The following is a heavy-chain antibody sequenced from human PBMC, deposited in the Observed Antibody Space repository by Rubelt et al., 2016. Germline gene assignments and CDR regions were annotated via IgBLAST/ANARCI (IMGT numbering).Heavy chain of an antibody. CDR1: GGTFSSYA. V-gene: IGHV1-18*01. CDR3: AGHYGDYLAFDI. Sequence: QVQLVQSGAEVKKPGSSVKVSCKASGGTFSSYAISWVRQAPGQGLEWMGWISAYNGNTNYAQKLQGRVTMTTDTSTSTAYMERRSLRSDDTAVYYCAGHYGDYLAFDIWGQGTMVTVSS. D-gene: IGHD4-17*01. CDR2: ISAYNGNT. J-gene: IGHJ3*02.